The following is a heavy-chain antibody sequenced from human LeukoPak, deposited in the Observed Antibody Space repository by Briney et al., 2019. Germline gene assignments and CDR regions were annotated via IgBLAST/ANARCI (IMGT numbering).Heavy chain of an antibody. CDR3: ARDPDIVVVSVAAPFDH. V-gene: IGHV1-46*01. Sequence: GASVKVSCKASGYTFTSYGISWVRQAPGQGLEWMGIINPSGGSTSYAQKFQGRVTMTRDTSTNTVYMELSSLRSEDTAVYYCARDPDIVVVSVAAPFDHWGQGTLVTVSS. D-gene: IGHD2-15*01. CDR1: GYTFTSYG. CDR2: INPSGGST. J-gene: IGHJ4*02.